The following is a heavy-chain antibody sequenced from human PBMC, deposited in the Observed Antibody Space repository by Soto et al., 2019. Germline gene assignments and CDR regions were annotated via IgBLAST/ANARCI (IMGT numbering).Heavy chain of an antibody. CDR3: ARGYYDTSGYYPIDF. CDR1: GYTFTSYG. Sequence: GASVKVSCKAPGYTFTSYGVMWVRQATGQGLEWMGWVNPNSGNTDSAQKFQGRVTMTWDTSINTAYIELSSLRSEDTAVYYCARGYYDTSGYYPIDFWGQGTLVTVSS. CDR2: VNPNSGNT. J-gene: IGHJ4*02. V-gene: IGHV1-8*01. D-gene: IGHD3-22*01.